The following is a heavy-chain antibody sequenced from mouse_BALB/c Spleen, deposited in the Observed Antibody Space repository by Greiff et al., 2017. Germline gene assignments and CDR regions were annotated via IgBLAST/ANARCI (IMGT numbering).Heavy chain of an antibody. V-gene: IGHV5-12-1*01. CDR1: GFAFSSYD. J-gene: IGHJ2*01. D-gene: IGHD4-1*01. CDR3: ARRSWVDY. Sequence: EVKVEESGGGLVKPGGSLKLSCAASGFAFSSYDMSWVRQTPEKRLEWVAYISSGGGSTYYPDTVKGRFTISRDNAKNTLYLQMSSLKSEDTAMYYCARRSWVDYWGQGTTLTVSS. CDR2: ISSGGGST.